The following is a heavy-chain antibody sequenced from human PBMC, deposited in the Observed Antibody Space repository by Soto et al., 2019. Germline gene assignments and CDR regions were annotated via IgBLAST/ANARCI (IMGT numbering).Heavy chain of an antibody. D-gene: IGHD2-2*01. Sequence: QVQLVESGGGVVQPGRSLRLSCAASGFTFSSYGMHWVRQAPGKGLEWVAVISYDGSNKYYADSVKGRFTISRDNSKNTLYLQMNSLRAEDTAVYYCAKEWGYCSSTGCYAFDYWGQGTLVTVSS. CDR1: GFTFSSYG. CDR2: ISYDGSNK. J-gene: IGHJ4*02. V-gene: IGHV3-30*18. CDR3: AKEWGYCSSTGCYAFDY.